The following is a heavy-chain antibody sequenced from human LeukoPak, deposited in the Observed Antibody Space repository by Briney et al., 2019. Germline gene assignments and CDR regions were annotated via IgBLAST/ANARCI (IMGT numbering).Heavy chain of an antibody. V-gene: IGHV3-23*01. CDR3: AKDPGDY. CDR1: GFIFDEYG. CDR2: ISGSGGST. Sequence: PGGSLRLSCAAFGFIFDEYGMSWVRQAPGKGLEWVSAISGSGGSTYYADSVKGRFTISRDNSKNTLYPQMNSLRAEDTAVYYCAKDPGDYWGQGTLVTVSS. J-gene: IGHJ4*02.